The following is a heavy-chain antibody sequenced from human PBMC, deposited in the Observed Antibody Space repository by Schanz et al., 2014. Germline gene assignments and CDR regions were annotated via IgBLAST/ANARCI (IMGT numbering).Heavy chain of an antibody. Sequence: EVHLLDSGGGLVQPGGSLRLSCAASGFTFSSYAMSWVRQAPGKGLEWVSAISGSGGSTYYADSVKGRFTISRDNSKNTLYLQMNSLRAEDTAVYYCAKGRFGELSAFDIWGQGTMVTVSP. D-gene: IGHD3-10*01. CDR1: GFTFSSYA. J-gene: IGHJ3*02. CDR3: AKGRFGELSAFDI. CDR2: ISGSGGST. V-gene: IGHV3-23*01.